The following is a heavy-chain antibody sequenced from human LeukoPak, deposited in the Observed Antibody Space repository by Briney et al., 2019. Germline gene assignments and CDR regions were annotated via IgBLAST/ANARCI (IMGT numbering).Heavy chain of an antibody. CDR1: GYSISSGYY. Sequence: PSETLSLTCTVSGYSISSGYYWGWIRQPPGKGLEWIGSIYHSGRTFYNPSLKSRVTISVDTSKNQFSLKLSSVTAADTAVYYCARDGYGDYMPYWYFDLWGRGTLVTVSS. CDR2: IYHSGRT. J-gene: IGHJ2*01. CDR3: ARDGYGDYMPYWYFDL. V-gene: IGHV4-38-2*02. D-gene: IGHD4-17*01.